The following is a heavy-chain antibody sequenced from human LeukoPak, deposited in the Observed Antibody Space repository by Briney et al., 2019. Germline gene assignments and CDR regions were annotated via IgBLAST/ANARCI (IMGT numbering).Heavy chain of an antibody. J-gene: IGHJ4*02. CDR2: IYYSGNT. V-gene: IGHV4-31*03. CDR1: GGSISSGGYY. Sequence: PSETLSLTCTVSGGSISSGGYYWSWIRQHPGKGLEWIGYIYYSGNTYYNPSLKSRVTIPADTSKNQFSLKLSSVTAADTAVYYCAISKGGYCSSTSCLHFDYWGQGTLVTVSS. D-gene: IGHD2-2*01. CDR3: AISKGGYCSSTSCLHFDY.